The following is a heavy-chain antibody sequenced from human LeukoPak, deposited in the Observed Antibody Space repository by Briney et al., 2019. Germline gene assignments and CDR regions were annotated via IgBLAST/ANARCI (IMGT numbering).Heavy chain of an antibody. J-gene: IGHJ6*03. CDR1: GYTFTGYY. D-gene: IGHD2-15*01. CDR3: ARGGHAPNYYYYMDV. Sequence: ASVKVSCKASGYTFTGYYMHWVRQAPGQGLEWMGWINPNSGGTNYAQKFQGRVTMTRDTSISTAYMELSRLRSDDTAVYYCARGGHAPNYYYYMDVWGKGTTVTISS. CDR2: INPNSGGT. V-gene: IGHV1-2*02.